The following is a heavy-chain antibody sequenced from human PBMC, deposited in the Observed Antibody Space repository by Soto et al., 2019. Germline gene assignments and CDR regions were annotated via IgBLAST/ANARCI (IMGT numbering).Heavy chain of an antibody. CDR2: INPATGTA. V-gene: IGHV1-2*02. J-gene: IGHJ3*02. CDR1: GYPVTAYY. D-gene: IGHD3-3*01. CDR3: ARGGGVGVAGSASFEM. Sequence: QLHLVQSGAVVKKPGASVTVSCSASGYPVTAYYMHWVRQAPGRGLEWMGGINPATGTAKYTQSIEGRVTMTRDTSKNTVFMELRDQTSEDAGVFYCARGGGVGVAGSASFEMWGQGTLVTVSS.